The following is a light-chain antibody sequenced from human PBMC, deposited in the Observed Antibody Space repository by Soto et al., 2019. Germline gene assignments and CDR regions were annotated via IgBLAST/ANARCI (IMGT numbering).Light chain of an antibody. CDR3: ETWDSNLRAVV. CDR1: TSNVGNGF. CDR2: DDN. V-gene: IGLV1-51*01. Sequence: QSVLTQPPSVSAAPGQRVTISCSGTTSNVGNGFVSWYQQVPGTAPKLLIYDDNRRPSGIPDRFSGSRSGTAATLGITGLQTGDEADYYCETWDSNLRAVVFGGGTKLTVL. J-gene: IGLJ2*01.